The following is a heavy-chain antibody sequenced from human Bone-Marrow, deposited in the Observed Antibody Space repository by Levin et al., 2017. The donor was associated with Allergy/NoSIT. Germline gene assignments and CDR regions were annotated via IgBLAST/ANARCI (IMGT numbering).Heavy chain of an antibody. CDR1: EFTFSTSW. CDR3: ARDYYRQQAS. D-gene: IGHD3-10*01. CDR2: INQDGSET. V-gene: IGHV3-7*01. J-gene: IGHJ4*02. Sequence: GGSLRLSCAASEFTFSTSWMTWVRQAAGKGLEWVATINQDGSETYYVDSVKGRFTISRDNAKNSLYLHMNSLRAEDTAVYYCARDYYRQQASWVQGTLVTVSA.